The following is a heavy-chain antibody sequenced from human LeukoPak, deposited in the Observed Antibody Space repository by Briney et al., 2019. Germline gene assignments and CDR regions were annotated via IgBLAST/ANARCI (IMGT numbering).Heavy chain of an antibody. CDR2: IKQDGSEK. V-gene: IGHV3-7*01. Sequence: GRSLRLSCAASGFTFSSYAMHWVRQAPGKGLEWVANIKQDGSEKYYVDSVKGRFTISRDNAKNSLYLQMNSLRAEDTAVYYCARVSGYYGSGIGYYYYYGMDVWGQGTTVTVSS. J-gene: IGHJ6*02. CDR3: ARVSGYYGSGIGYYYYYGMDV. CDR1: GFTFSSYA. D-gene: IGHD3-10*01.